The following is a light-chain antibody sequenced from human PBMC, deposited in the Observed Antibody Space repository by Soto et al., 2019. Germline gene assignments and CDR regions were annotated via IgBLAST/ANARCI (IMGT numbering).Light chain of an antibody. CDR3: QQYGSSPYT. J-gene: IGKJ2*01. CDR1: QSVSSSY. CDR2: GAS. Sequence: EIVLTQSPGTLSLSPGERATLSCRASQSVSSSYLAWYQQKPGQAPRLLIYGASSRATGIPDRFSGSGSGTDFTRTISRLEPADFSVYYCQQYGSSPYTFGQGTKLEIK. V-gene: IGKV3-20*01.